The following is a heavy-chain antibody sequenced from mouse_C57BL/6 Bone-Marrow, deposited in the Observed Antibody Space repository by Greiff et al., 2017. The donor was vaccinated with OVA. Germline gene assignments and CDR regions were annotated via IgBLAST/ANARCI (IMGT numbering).Heavy chain of an antibody. D-gene: IGHD1-1*02. V-gene: IGHV14-4*01. J-gene: IGHJ4*01. CDR1: GFNIKDDY. Sequence: VQLQQSGAELVRPGASVKLSCTASGFNIKDDYMHWVKQRPEQGLEWIGWIDPENGDTEYASKFQGKATITADTSSNTAYLQLSSLTSEDTAVYYCTTLYGNSYAMGYWGQGTSLTVSS. CDR3: TTLYGNSYAMGY. CDR2: IDPENGDT.